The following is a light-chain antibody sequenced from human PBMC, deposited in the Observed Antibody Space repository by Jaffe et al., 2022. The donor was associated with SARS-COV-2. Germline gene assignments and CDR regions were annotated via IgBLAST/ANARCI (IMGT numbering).Light chain of an antibody. J-gene: IGKJ4*01. CDR3: QQYGSSALT. V-gene: IGKV3-20*01. CDR1: QTVSSNN. Sequence: EIVLTQSPDTLSLSPGERATLSCRASQTVSSNNLAWYRQTPGQTPVLLIYGASIRATGVPDRFSGSGSGTDFTLTIYGLEPEDFAVYHCQQYGSSALTFGGGTKVEIK. CDR2: GAS.